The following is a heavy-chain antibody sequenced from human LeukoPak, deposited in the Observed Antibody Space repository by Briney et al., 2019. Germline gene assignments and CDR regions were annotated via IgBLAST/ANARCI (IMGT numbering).Heavy chain of an antibody. V-gene: IGHV1-69*01. Sequence: AVKVSCKASGGTFSSYAISWVRPAPGQGLGWMGGIIPICGTAIYAQKFQGRVTITADQSTNTTYMELSSLRSEDTAVYYCARDSGDGYNYLDYWGQGTLVTVSS. CDR3: ARDSGDGYNYLDY. J-gene: IGHJ4*02. CDR1: GGTFSSYA. CDR2: IIPICGTA. D-gene: IGHD5-24*01.